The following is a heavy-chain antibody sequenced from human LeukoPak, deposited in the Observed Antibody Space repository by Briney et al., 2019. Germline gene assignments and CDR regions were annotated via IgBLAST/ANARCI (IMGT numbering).Heavy chain of an antibody. J-gene: IGHJ4*02. CDR3: ARATDPGAAAGTGVDY. Sequence: ASVKVSCKASGYTFTSYDINWVRQAPGQGLEWMGGIIPIFGTANYAQKFQGRVTITADESTGTAYMELSSLRSEDTAVYYCARATDPGAAAGTGVDYWGQGTLVTVSS. CDR2: IIPIFGTA. V-gene: IGHV1-69*13. D-gene: IGHD6-13*01. CDR1: GYTFTSYD.